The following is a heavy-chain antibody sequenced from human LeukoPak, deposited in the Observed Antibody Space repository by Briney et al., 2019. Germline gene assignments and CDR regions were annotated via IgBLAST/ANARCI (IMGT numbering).Heavy chain of an antibody. Sequence: SEALSLTCTVSGGSINNYFWTWIRQPPGKGLEWIGSIYYSGSTYYNPSLKSRVTISVDTSKNQFSLKLSSVTAADTAVYYCAREGTAIVDYWGQGTLVTVSS. V-gene: IGHV4-39*07. CDR1: GGSINNYF. D-gene: IGHD5-18*01. CDR2: IYYSGST. J-gene: IGHJ4*02. CDR3: AREGTAIVDY.